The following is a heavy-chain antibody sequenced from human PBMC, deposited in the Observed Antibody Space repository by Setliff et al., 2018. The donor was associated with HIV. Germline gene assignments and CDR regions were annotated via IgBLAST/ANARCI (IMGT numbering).Heavy chain of an antibody. V-gene: IGHV4-39*01. CDR2: VYYSGST. Sequence: PSETLSLTCTVSGGSISSSSYYWSWIRQPPGKGLEWIGSVYYSGSTYANPSLKSRVTISVDTSKNQFSLNLSSVTAADTAVYYCVGSTIAAAVYYYYYYMDVWGKGTTVTVSS. CDR1: GGSISSSSYY. D-gene: IGHD6-13*01. J-gene: IGHJ6*03. CDR3: VGSTIAAAVYYYYYYMDV.